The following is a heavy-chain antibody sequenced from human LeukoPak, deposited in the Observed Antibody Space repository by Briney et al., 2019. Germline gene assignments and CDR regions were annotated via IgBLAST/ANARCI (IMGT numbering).Heavy chain of an antibody. CDR3: ARAYLTGSSWCYDY. J-gene: IGHJ4*02. Sequence: GGSLRLSCAASGFTFSSYAMHWVRQAPGKGLEWVAVISYDGSNKYYADSVKGRFTISRDNSKNTLYLQMNSLRAEDTAVYYCARAYLTGSSWCYDYWGQGTLVTVSS. CDR1: GFTFSSYA. CDR2: ISYDGSNK. D-gene: IGHD6-13*01. V-gene: IGHV3-30-3*01.